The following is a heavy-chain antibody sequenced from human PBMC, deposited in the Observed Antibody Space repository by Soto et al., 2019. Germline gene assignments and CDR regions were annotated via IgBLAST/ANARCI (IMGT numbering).Heavy chain of an antibody. CDR1: GFTFSSYA. D-gene: IGHD3-22*01. Sequence: GGSLRLSCAASGFTFSSYAMSWVRQAPGKGLEWVSAISGSGGSTYYADSVKGRFTISRDNSKNTLYLQMNSLRAEDTAAYYCAKDETMIVVVILNFDYWGQGTLVTVSS. J-gene: IGHJ4*02. CDR3: AKDETMIVVVILNFDY. CDR2: ISGSGGST. V-gene: IGHV3-23*01.